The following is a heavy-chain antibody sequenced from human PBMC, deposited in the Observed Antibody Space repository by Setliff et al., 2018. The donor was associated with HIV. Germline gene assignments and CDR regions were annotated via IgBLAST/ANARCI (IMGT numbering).Heavy chain of an antibody. CDR1: GFTVSSNY. D-gene: IGHD6-13*01. Sequence: GGSLRLSCAASGFTVSSNYMSWVRQAPGKGLEWVSVIYSGGSTYYADSVKGRFTISRDNSKNTLYLQMNSLRAEDTAVYYCAREREAAGGQDYYYYMDIWGNGTTVTVSS. V-gene: IGHV3-66*01. J-gene: IGHJ6*03. CDR2: IYSGGST. CDR3: AREREAAGGQDYYYYMDI.